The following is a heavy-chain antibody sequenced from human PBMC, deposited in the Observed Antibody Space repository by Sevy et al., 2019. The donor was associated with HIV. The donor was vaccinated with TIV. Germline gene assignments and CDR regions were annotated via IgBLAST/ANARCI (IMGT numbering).Heavy chain of an antibody. V-gene: IGHV3-64*01. CDR1: GFPFSSYS. CDR2: IGSDGETT. D-gene: IGHD1-26*01. J-gene: IGHJ3*01. Sequence: GGSLRLSCAASGFPFSSYSFYWVRQAPGKGLEYVSAIGSDGETTLYASSVKGRFTISRDNSTNTVFLQMDRLRSEDMGVYYCARDSGTYYAFDLWGRGTMVTVSS. CDR3: ARDSGTYYAFDL.